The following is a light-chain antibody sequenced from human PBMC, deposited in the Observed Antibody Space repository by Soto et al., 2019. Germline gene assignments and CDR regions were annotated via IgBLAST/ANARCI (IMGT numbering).Light chain of an antibody. Sequence: EIVLTQSPATLSLSPGERATLSCRASQYITIYLAWYQQKPGQAPRLLIYDASNRATGIPARFSGSGSGTDFTLTISSLEPDDFAVXYCQQRADWPITFGQGTRLEIK. CDR1: QYITIY. J-gene: IGKJ5*01. CDR2: DAS. V-gene: IGKV3-11*01. CDR3: QQRADWPIT.